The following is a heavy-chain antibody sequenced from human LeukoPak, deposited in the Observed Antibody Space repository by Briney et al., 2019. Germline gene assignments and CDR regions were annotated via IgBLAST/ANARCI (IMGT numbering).Heavy chain of an antibody. V-gene: IGHV4-59*01. Sequence: SESLSLTCTVSGCSISSYYWSWIRQPPGKGLEWVGYIYYSGSTNYNPALEKGVTISEDNSNNHFSPKQISVTAADTTVYYCAREGSSGYYSDYCGQGTLVTVSS. CDR3: AREGSSGYYSDY. J-gene: IGHJ4*02. D-gene: IGHD3-22*01. CDR1: GCSISSYY. CDR2: IYYSGST.